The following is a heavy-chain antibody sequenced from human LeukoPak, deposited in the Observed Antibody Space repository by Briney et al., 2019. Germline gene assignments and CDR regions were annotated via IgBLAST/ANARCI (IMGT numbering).Heavy chain of an antibody. J-gene: IGHJ4*02. CDR1: GYTFTSYA. Sequence: ASVKVSCKASGYTFTSYAMHWVRQAPGQRLEWMGWINAGNGNTKYSQKFQGRVTITRDTSASTAYMELSSLRSEDTAVYYCARVRDYFDSSDYSDYWGQGTLVTVSS. CDR3: ARVRDYFDSSDYSDY. CDR2: INAGNGNT. V-gene: IGHV1-3*01. D-gene: IGHD3-22*01.